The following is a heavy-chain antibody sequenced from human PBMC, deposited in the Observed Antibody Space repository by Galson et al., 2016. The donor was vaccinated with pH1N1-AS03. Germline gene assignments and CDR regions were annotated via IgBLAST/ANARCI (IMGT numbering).Heavy chain of an antibody. CDR1: GFSLDSTDVN. J-gene: IGHJ4*02. Sequence: PALVKPTQTLTLTCTFSGFSLDSTDVNVAWIRQPPGKALEWLALIRWNGDKHYSPSLKNRLTVTKDTARNQVVLTMTNLDPVDTATYLCERDFNWRIDYWGQGTLVTVSS. V-gene: IGHV2-5*01. CDR2: IRWNGDK. CDR3: ERDFNWRIDY. D-gene: IGHD1-1*01.